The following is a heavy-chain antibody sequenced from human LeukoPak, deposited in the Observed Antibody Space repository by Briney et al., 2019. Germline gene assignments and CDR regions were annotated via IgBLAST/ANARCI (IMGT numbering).Heavy chain of an antibody. V-gene: IGHV1-18*01. Sequence: GASVKVSCKASGYTFTTYGISWVRQAPGQGLEWMGWISAYNGDTNYAQKLQGRVTMATDTSTSTAYMELRSLRSDDTAVYYCARAGTMIVVEYFPDYWGQGTLVTVSS. CDR3: ARAGTMIVVEYFPDY. CDR1: GYTFTTYG. CDR2: ISAYNGDT. D-gene: IGHD3-22*01. J-gene: IGHJ4*02.